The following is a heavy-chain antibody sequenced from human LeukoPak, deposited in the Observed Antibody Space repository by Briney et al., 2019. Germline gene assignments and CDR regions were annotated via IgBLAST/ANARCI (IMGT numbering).Heavy chain of an antibody. J-gene: IGHJ4*02. CDR1: GGSITYSHYY. D-gene: IGHD1-26*01. V-gene: IGHV4-39*01. CDR2: IYYSGST. CDR3: ARQSGSYGGILDN. Sequence: SETLSLTCSVSGGSITYSHYYWGWVRQPPGKGLGWIGGIYYSGSTYYNPSLKSRVTISIDTSRNEFSLRLSSVTAADTALYFCARQSGSYGGILDNWGQGILGTVSS.